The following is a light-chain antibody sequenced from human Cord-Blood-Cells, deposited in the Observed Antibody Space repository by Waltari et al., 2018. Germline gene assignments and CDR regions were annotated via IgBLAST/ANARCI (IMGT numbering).Light chain of an antibody. Sequence: DIQMTQSTSSLSASVGDRVTITCRASQSISSYLNWYQQKPGKAPKLLIYAASSLQSGVPSRFSGSGSGTDFTLTISSLQPEDFATYYCQQSYSTPYTFGQETKLEIK. CDR3: QQSYSTPYT. CDR1: QSISSY. V-gene: IGKV1-39*01. J-gene: IGKJ2*01. CDR2: AAS.